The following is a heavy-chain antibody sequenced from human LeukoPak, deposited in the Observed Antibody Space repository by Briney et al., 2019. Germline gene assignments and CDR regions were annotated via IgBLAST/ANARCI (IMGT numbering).Heavy chain of an antibody. D-gene: IGHD3-10*01. CDR3: TKLIDRYGSGKGDY. CDR2: IRYDGSNK. Sequence: GGSLRLSCAVSGFTLSNYWMHWVRQAPGKGLEWVAFIRYDGSNKYYADSVKGRFTISRDNSKNTLYLQMNSLRAEDTAVYYCTKLIDRYGSGKGDYWGQGTLVTVSS. J-gene: IGHJ4*02. V-gene: IGHV3-30*02. CDR1: GFTLSNYW.